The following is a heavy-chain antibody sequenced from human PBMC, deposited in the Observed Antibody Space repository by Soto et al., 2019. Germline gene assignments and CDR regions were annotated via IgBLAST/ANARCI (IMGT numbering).Heavy chain of an antibody. Sequence: PGGSLRLSCAASVFNFGGFAMNLVRQAPGKGLEWISSISDSSSHTYYADSVMGRFTISRNNADNSVYLQMNSLRAEDTALYFCARDYISEGSPGSKFIYYYDGLEVWGQGTTLTVSS. V-gene: IGHV3-21*01. CDR2: ISDSSSHT. J-gene: IGHJ6*02. CDR1: VFNFGGFA. CDR3: ARDYISEGSPGSKFIYYYDGLEV. D-gene: IGHD2-21*01.